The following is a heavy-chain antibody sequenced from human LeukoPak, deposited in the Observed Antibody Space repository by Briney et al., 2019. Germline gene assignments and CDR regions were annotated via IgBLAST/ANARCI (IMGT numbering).Heavy chain of an antibody. CDR2: IIPILGIA. J-gene: IGHJ6*02. Sequence: SVKVSCKASGGTFSSYAISWVRQAPGQGLEWMGRIIPILGIANYAQKFQGRVTITADKSTSTAYMELSSLRSEDTAVYYCARDGYYDSSGYPTDYYGMDVWGQGTTVTVSS. V-gene: IGHV1-69*04. CDR1: GGTFSSYA. D-gene: IGHD3-22*01. CDR3: ARDGYYDSSGYPTDYYGMDV.